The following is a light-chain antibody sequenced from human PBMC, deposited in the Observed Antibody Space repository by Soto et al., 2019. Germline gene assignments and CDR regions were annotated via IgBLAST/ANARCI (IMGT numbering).Light chain of an antibody. CDR1: GSDIGGYKY. Sequence: QSALTQPASASGSPGQSISICCTGTGSDIGGYKYVSWYQQHPGKAPKLIIFEVSNRPSGVSDRVSGSNSGNTASLTISGLQAEDEADYYCTSYSRYSVLVFGGGTKVTVL. CDR2: EVS. V-gene: IGLV2-14*01. J-gene: IGLJ3*02. CDR3: TSYSRYSVLV.